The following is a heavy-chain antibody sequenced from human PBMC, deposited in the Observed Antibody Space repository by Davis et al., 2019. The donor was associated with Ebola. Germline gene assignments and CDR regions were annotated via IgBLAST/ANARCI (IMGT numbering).Heavy chain of an antibody. CDR1: GFTFSSYG. V-gene: IGHV3-48*04. CDR3: ARDSLRDGYPELDY. CDR2: ISRGGKTI. D-gene: IGHD5-24*01. J-gene: IGHJ4*02. Sequence: GESLKISCAASGFTFSSYGMHWVRQAPGKGLEWISYISRGGKTIYYADSVKGRFTLSRDNAKDSLYLQMNSLRAEDTAVYYCARDSLRDGYPELDYWGQGTLVTVSS.